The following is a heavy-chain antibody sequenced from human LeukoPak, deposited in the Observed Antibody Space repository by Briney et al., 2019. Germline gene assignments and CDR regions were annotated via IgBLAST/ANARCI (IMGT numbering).Heavy chain of an antibody. Sequence: ASVKVSCKVSGYTLTELSMHWVRQAPGKGLEWMGGFDPEDGETIYAQKFQGRVTMTEDTSTDTAYMELSSLRSEDTAVYYCARGNYDSGWFDPWGQGTLVTVSS. CDR1: GYTLTELS. V-gene: IGHV1-24*01. CDR3: ARGNYDSGWFDP. CDR2: FDPEDGET. D-gene: IGHD3-3*01. J-gene: IGHJ5*02.